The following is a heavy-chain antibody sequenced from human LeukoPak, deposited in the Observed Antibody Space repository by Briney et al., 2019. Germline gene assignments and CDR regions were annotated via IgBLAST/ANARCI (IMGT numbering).Heavy chain of an antibody. CDR3: ARGRSGELTWALTLAS. CDR1: GYTFTGYY. J-gene: IGHJ4*02. V-gene: IGHV1-2*02. Sequence: ASVKVSCKASGYTFTGYYMHWVRQAPGQGLGWMGLINPNSGGTKYAQKFQGRVTMTRDMSISTAYMELSRLRSDDTAVYYCARGRSGELTWALTLASWGQGTLVTVSS. CDR2: INPNSGGT. D-gene: IGHD3-10*01.